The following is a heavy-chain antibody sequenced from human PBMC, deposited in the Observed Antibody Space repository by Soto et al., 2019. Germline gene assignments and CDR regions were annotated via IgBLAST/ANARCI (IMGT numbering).Heavy chain of an antibody. V-gene: IGHV4-59*01. CDR2: VYYSGST. D-gene: IGHD2-21*01. J-gene: IGHJ4*01. Sequence: QVQLQESGPGLMKPSETLSLTCDVSGDSISTYYWSWIRQPPGKGLEWIGYVYYSGSTLYNPSLESRVTMSIDMSKKQVSLKLTSVIAADTAVDYCARPRMIESWIDYWGHGTLVTVSS. CDR1: GDSISTYY. CDR3: ARPRMIESWIDY.